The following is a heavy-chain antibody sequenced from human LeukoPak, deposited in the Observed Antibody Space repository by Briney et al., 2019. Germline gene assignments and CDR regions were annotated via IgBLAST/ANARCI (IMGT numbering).Heavy chain of an antibody. Sequence: ASVKVSCKASGYTFTSYGISWVRQAPGQGLEWMGWISAYNGNTNYAQKLQGRVTMTTDTSTSTAYMELRSLRSDDTAVYYCARVEDIVLMVYAANDAFDIWGEGRMVTVSS. CDR2: ISAYNGNT. D-gene: IGHD2-8*01. J-gene: IGHJ3*02. V-gene: IGHV1-18*01. CDR3: ARVEDIVLMVYAANDAFDI. CDR1: GYTFTSYG.